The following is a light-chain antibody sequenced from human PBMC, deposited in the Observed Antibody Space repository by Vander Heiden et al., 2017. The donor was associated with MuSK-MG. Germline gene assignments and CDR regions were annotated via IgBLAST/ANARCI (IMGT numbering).Light chain of an antibody. Sequence: EIVLTQSPGTLSLSPGERATLSCRASQSVSSSYLAWYQQKPGQGPRLLIYGASSRATGIPDRFSGSGSGTDFTLTISRLGPEDFAVYDCQQYGSSPVTFGPGTKVDIK. CDR2: GAS. J-gene: IGKJ3*01. CDR1: QSVSSSY. CDR3: QQYGSSPVT. V-gene: IGKV3-20*01.